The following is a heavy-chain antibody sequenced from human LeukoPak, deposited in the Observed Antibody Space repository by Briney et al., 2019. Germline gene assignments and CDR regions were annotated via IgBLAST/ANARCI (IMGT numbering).Heavy chain of an antibody. CDR2: AGWAGGTT. CDR1: GFNFGRYT. D-gene: IGHD3-10*02. J-gene: IGHJ4*02. CDR3: AKELDTMFFDY. V-gene: IGHV3-43*01. Sequence: QSGGSLRLSCATSGFNFGRYTIHWVRQAPGKGLEWVSLAGWAGGTTFYSDSVRGRFTISRDSGRKSVYLQMNSLTTDDTAFYFCAKELDTMFFDYWGQGALVTVSS.